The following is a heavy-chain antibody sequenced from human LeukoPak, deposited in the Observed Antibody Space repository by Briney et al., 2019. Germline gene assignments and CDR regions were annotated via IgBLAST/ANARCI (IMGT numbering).Heavy chain of an antibody. Sequence: PSETLSLTCTVSGGSISSSSYYWGWIRQPPGKGLEWIGNIYYSESTYYNPSLKSRVTISVDTSKNQFSLKLSSVTAADTAMYYCARLSLPYYYGMDVWGQGTTVTVSS. D-gene: IGHD1-26*01. CDR3: ARLSLPYYYGMDV. CDR1: GGSISSSSYY. V-gene: IGHV4-39*01. J-gene: IGHJ6*02. CDR2: IYYSEST.